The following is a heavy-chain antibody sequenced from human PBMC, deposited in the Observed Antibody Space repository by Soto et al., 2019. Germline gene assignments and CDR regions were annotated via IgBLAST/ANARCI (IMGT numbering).Heavy chain of an antibody. Sequence: EVQLLESGGGLVQPGGSLRLSCAVSGFTFSNYAMSWVRQAPGKGLEWVSSISGTGASTFYADSVKGRFTISRDNSQNTLNLQMNTLGAEDTALYYCAKDLSGYGYGYSDYWGQGTPVTVSS. V-gene: IGHV3-23*01. CDR3: AKDLSGYGYGYSDY. D-gene: IGHD5-18*01. J-gene: IGHJ4*02. CDR1: GFTFSNYA. CDR2: ISGTGAST.